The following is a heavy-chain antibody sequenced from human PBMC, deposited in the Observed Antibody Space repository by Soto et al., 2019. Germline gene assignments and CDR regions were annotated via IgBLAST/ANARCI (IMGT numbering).Heavy chain of an antibody. V-gene: IGHV3-30*03. CDR2: ISSDGSNK. CDR1: GFTFSSYG. CDR3: ASLFYDSSGITGFDY. J-gene: IGHJ4*02. D-gene: IGHD3-22*01. Sequence: QVQLVESGGGVVQPGRSLRLSCAASGFTFSSYGMHWVRQAPGKGLEWVAVISSDGSNKYYADSVKGRFTISRDNSKNTLYLQMNSLRAEDTAVYYCASLFYDSSGITGFDYWGQGTLVTVSS.